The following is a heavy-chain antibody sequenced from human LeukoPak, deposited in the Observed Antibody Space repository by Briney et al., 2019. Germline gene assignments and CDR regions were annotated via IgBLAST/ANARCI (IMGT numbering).Heavy chain of an antibody. J-gene: IGHJ4*02. Sequence: SDTLSLTCAVSGYSITSSSWWGWIRQPPGKGLEWIGYIYHSGTTYYNPTLQSRVTMSVDTSKNQFSLKLSSVTAVDTAVYYCARKENVYYYFDYWGQGTLVTVSS. CDR1: GYSITSSSW. D-gene: IGHD3-10*01. CDR2: IYHSGTT. CDR3: ARKENVYYYFDY. V-gene: IGHV4-28*01.